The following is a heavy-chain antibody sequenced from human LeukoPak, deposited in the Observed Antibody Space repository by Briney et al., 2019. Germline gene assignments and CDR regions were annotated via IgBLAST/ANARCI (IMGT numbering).Heavy chain of an antibody. J-gene: IGHJ3*02. CDR3: ARDRVLLRFGELSPDI. CDR2: INPNSGGT. Sequence: APVKVSCKASGYTFTGYYMHWVRQAPGQGLEWMGRINPNSGGTNYAQKFQGRVTMTRDTSISTAYMELSRLRSDDTAVYYCARDRVLLRFGELSPDIWGQGTMVTVSS. V-gene: IGHV1-2*06. D-gene: IGHD3-10*01. CDR1: GYTFTGYY.